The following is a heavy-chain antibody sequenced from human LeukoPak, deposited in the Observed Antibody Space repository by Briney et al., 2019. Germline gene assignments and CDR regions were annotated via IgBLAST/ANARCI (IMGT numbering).Heavy chain of an antibody. CDR3: ARGGRANRGNWFDP. V-gene: IGHV4-61*08. D-gene: IGHD3-16*01. CDR2: IYYSGST. CDR1: GGSISSGGYY. Sequence: PSETLSLTCTVSGGSISSGGYYWSWIRQHPGKGLEWIGYIYYSGSTNYNPSLKSRVTISVDTSKNQFSLKLSSVTAADTAVYYCARGGRANRGNWFDPWGQGTLVTVSS. J-gene: IGHJ5*02.